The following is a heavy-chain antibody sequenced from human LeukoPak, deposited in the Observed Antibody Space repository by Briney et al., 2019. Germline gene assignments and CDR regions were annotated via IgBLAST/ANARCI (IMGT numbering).Heavy chain of an antibody. V-gene: IGHV3-53*01. Sequence: GGSLRLSCAASGFTVSSNYMSWVRQAPGKGLEWVSVIYSGGSTYYADSVKGRFTISRDNSKNTLYLQMNSLRAEDTAVYYCAKWARGEQLANWFDPWGQGTLVTVSS. CDR3: AKWARGEQLANWFDP. CDR1: GFTVSSNY. CDR2: IYSGGST. D-gene: IGHD6-6*01. J-gene: IGHJ5*02.